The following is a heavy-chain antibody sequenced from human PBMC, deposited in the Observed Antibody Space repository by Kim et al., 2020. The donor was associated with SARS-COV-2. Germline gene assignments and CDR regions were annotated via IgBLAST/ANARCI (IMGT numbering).Heavy chain of an antibody. D-gene: IGHD4-17*01. Sequence: GGSLRLSCAASGFTFSDYYMSWIRQAPGKGLEWVSYISSSSSYTNYADSVKGRFTISRDNAKNSLYLQMNSLRAEDTAVYYCARDGPRIIYGDYESMPDYWGQGTLVTVSS. CDR1: GFTFSDYY. V-gene: IGHV3-11*06. J-gene: IGHJ4*02. CDR2: ISSSSSYT. CDR3: ARDGPRIIYGDYESMPDY.